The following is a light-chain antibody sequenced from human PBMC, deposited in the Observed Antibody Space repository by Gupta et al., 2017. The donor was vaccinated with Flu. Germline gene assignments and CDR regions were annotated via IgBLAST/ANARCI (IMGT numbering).Light chain of an antibody. CDR2: RNN. J-gene: IGLJ3*02. Sequence: QMFPISFSGRSSTIGIKYGSWYQQRPGTAPKLLIYRNNQRPSGVPARVSSSKSGTSASLAISGLRSEDEADYYCAAWDDSLSGVFGGGTKLTVL. CDR3: AAWDDSLSGV. CDR1: SSTIGIKY. V-gene: IGLV1-47*01.